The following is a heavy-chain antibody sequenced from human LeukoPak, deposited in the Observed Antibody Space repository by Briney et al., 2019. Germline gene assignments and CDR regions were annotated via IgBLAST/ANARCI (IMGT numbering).Heavy chain of an antibody. Sequence: SETLSLTCTVSGGSFSNCYWSWVRQFPGKGLEWIGCVHYSGSTKYNPSLKSRVTISVDTSKNQFSLKVTSVTAADTAVYFCARGINVGATSFWGQGTLVTVSS. D-gene: IGHD1-26*01. CDR2: VHYSGST. CDR3: ARGINVGATSF. J-gene: IGHJ4*02. V-gene: IGHV4-59*01. CDR1: GGSFSNCY.